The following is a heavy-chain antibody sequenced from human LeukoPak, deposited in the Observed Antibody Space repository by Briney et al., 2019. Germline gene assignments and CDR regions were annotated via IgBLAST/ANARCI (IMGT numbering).Heavy chain of an antibody. V-gene: IGHV3-23*01. CDR2: IGDAGT. CDR3: AKNLGPFDV. Sequence: GSLRLSCAVSGITFRDYAMTWVRQAPGKGLEWVSSIGDAGTYYADSVKGRFTISRDNSKNMLYLQLNSLRAGDTAMYYCAKNLGPFDVRGQGTMVTVSS. D-gene: IGHD3-16*01. J-gene: IGHJ3*01. CDR1: GITFRDYA.